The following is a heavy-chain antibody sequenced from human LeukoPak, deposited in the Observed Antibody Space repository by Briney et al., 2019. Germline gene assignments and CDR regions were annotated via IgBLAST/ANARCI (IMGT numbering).Heavy chain of an antibody. D-gene: IGHD3-22*01. CDR2: IYHSGST. CDR1: GGSISSGGYS. J-gene: IGHJ4*02. Sequence: SETLSLTCAVSGGSISSGGYSWSWIRQPPGKGLEWIGYIYHSGSTYYNPSLKSRVTISVDRSKNQFSLKLSSVTAADTAVYYCARAASENYYDSSGYYYVIGYFDYWGQGTLVTVSS. CDR3: ARAASENYYDSSGYYYVIGYFDY. V-gene: IGHV4-30-2*01.